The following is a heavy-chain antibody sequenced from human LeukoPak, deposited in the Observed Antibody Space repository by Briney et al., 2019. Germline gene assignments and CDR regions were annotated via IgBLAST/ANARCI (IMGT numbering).Heavy chain of an antibody. Sequence: GGSLRLSCAASGFTFSSYGMHWVRQAPGKGLEWVAFIWYDRSNKYYADSVKGRFTISRDNSKNTLYLQMNSLRAVDTAVYYCARRAGGLARNNWFDPWGQGTLVTVSS. D-gene: IGHD3-16*01. J-gene: IGHJ5*02. CDR1: GFTFSSYG. V-gene: IGHV3-33*01. CDR3: ARRAGGLARNNWFDP. CDR2: IWYDRSNK.